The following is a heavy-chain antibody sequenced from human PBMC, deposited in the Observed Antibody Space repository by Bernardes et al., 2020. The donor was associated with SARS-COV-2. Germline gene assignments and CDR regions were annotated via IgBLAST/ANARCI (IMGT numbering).Heavy chain of an antibody. V-gene: IGHV3-30*04. CDR1: GFNFNSYA. J-gene: IGHJ4*02. D-gene: IGHD3-3*01. CDR3: ARGGITVSCLDY. Sequence: GGSLRLSCAASGFNFNSYAMHWVRQAPAKGLEWVAVISYNGREEHYADSVKGRLTISRDNSKNTLYLQMNSLKDEDTAVYYCARGGITVSCLDYWGQGSLVTVSS. CDR2: ISYNGREE.